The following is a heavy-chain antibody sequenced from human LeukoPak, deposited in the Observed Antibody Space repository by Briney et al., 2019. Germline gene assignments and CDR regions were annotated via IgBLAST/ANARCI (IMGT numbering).Heavy chain of an antibody. CDR1: GLSFSNYE. Sequence: GGSLRLSCAASGLSFSNYEMNWVRQAPGKGLEWVSYISGSGSTIYYADSVKGRFTISRDNSKNTVYLQVNSLRVEDTAVYYCARDLVVAAGVRLQHWGQGTLVIVSS. CDR3: ARDLVVAAGVRLQH. J-gene: IGHJ1*01. V-gene: IGHV3-48*03. D-gene: IGHD2-15*01. CDR2: ISGSGSTI.